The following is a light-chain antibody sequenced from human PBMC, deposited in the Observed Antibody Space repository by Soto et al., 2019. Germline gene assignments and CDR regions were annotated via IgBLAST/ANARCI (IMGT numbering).Light chain of an antibody. CDR1: SSDVGGYNY. CDR2: DVS. V-gene: IGLV2-11*01. Sequence: QSALTQPRSVSGSPGQSVTISCTGTSSDVGGYNYVSWYQQHPGKAPKLMIYDVSKRPSGVPDRFSGSKSGNTASLTISWLQAEDEADYYCCSYAGSYTHVFGTGTKVTVL. CDR3: CSYAGSYTHV. J-gene: IGLJ1*01.